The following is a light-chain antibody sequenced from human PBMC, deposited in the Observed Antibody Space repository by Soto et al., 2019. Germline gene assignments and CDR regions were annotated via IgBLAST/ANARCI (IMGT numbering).Light chain of an antibody. Sequence: DIQLTQSPSSVSASVGDRVTITCRASQVISSWLAWYQQKPGKAPKLLIYAASSLQSGDPSRFSGSGSATDFALTNSSLQPEDFATYYCQQANSFLGYTFGQGTNLEIK. J-gene: IGKJ2*01. CDR3: QQANSFLGYT. V-gene: IGKV1-12*01. CDR1: QVISSW. CDR2: AAS.